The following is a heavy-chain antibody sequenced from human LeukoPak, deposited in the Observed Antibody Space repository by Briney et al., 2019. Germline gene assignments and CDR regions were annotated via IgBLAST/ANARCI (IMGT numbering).Heavy chain of an antibody. CDR3: ARRSISSWYDYFDS. D-gene: IGHD6-13*01. J-gene: IGHJ4*02. CDR2: ISGYNGNT. CDR1: GYTFTTYS. V-gene: IGHV1-18*01. Sequence: ASVKVSCKTFGYTFTTYSITWVRQAPGQGLEWMGWISGYNGNTKYGQKFQGRVTMTTDTSTRTAYMELRSLRSDDTAVYFCARRSISSWYDYFDSWGQGTLVTVSS.